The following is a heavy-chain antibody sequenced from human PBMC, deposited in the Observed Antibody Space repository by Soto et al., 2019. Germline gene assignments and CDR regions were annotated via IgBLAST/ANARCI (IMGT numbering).Heavy chain of an antibody. V-gene: IGHV3-33*01. J-gene: IGHJ6*02. CDR3: ERDLIRAVRGVIMPYYSYCMDV. CDR2: IWYDGSNK. D-gene: IGHD3-10*01. Sequence: GGSLRLSCAASGFTFSSYGMHWVRQAPGKGLEWVAVIWYDGSNKYYADSVKGRFTISRDNSKNTLYLQMNSLRAEDTAVYYCERDLIRAVRGVIMPYYSYCMDVWGQGTTVTVSS. CDR1: GFTFSSYG.